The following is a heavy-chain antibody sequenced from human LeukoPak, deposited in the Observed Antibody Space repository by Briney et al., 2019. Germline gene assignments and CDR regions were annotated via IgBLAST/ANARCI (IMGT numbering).Heavy chain of an antibody. V-gene: IGHV4-34*01. CDR1: GGSFSGYY. J-gene: IGHJ6*02. CDR3: ARGHCSSTSCYFTV. Sequence: KPSETLSLTCAVYGGSFSGYYWSWIRQPPGKGPEWIGEINHSGSTNYNPSLKSRVTISVDTSKNQFSLKLSSVTAADTAVYYCARGHCSSTSCYFTVWGQGTTVTVSS. CDR2: INHSGST. D-gene: IGHD2-2*01.